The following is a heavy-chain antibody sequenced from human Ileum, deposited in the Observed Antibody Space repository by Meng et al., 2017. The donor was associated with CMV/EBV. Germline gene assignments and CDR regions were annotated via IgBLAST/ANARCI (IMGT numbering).Heavy chain of an antibody. D-gene: IGHD3-22*01. J-gene: IGHJ4*02. CDR2: ISRDNTYT. CDR3: ARGHYDSF. V-gene: IGHV3-11*06. CDR1: GFSFSDFH. Sequence: QVPGVGSGGDLVTPGGSLSLSCGASGFSFSDFHMNWIRQAPGKGPEWVSFISRDNTYTNYADSVKGRFTIYRDNAKNLLFLQMNSLRVEDTVLYYCARGHYDSFWGRGTLVTVSS.